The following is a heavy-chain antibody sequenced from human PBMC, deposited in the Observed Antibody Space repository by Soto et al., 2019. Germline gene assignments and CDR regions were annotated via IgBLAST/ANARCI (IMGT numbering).Heavy chain of an antibody. D-gene: IGHD3-10*01. CDR3: EGWKNRGVSLDY. Sequence: PSETLSLTXTVSGVSIKSYFWSWVRQPPGRGLKWIGYTYYTADSKYNPSLESRATISAYPSKKQFSLRLSPVTAADKALYFSEGWKNRGVSLDYWGQGALVNVSS. V-gene: IGHV4-59*01. J-gene: IGHJ4*02. CDR2: TYYTADS. CDR1: GVSIKSYF.